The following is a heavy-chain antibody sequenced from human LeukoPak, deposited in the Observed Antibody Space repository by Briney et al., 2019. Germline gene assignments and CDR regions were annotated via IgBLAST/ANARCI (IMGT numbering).Heavy chain of an antibody. D-gene: IGHD3-10*01. CDR2: INHSGST. Sequence: PGGSLRLSCAASGFTFSSYSMNWVRQPPGKGLEWIGEINHSGSTNYNPSLKSRVTISVDTSKNQFSLKLSSVTAADTAVYYCARVAVLLWFGESYYFDYWGQGTLVTVSS. J-gene: IGHJ4*02. V-gene: IGHV4-34*01. CDR1: GFTFSSYS. CDR3: ARVAVLLWFGESYYFDY.